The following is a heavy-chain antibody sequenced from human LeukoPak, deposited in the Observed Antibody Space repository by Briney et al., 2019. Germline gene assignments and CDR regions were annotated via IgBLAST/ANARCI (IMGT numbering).Heavy chain of an antibody. D-gene: IGHD6-13*01. CDR2: IYSGGNT. J-gene: IGHJ4*02. CDR3: ARLIAASGRLYFDY. Sequence: PGGSLRLSCAASGFTLSSSYMSWVRQAPGKGLEYVSVIYSGGNTYYAVSVKGRFTISRDNSKNTLYLQMNSLRAEDTAVYYCARLIAASGRLYFDYWGEGTLVTVSS. CDR1: GFTLSSSY. V-gene: IGHV3-53*01.